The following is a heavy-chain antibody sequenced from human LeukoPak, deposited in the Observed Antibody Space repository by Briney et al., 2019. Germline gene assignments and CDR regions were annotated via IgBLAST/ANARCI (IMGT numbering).Heavy chain of an antibody. CDR2: ISSYSDNT. Sequence: ASVKVSCKASGYTFTSYGISWVRQAPGQGLEWMGCISSYSDNTTYAPKLQGRFTMSKDTSTGRAYMELRSLRSDDTAVYYCPRRIAVARRDAFDIWGQGTMVTVSS. CDR1: GYTFTSYG. V-gene: IGHV1-18*01. J-gene: IGHJ3*02. CDR3: PRRIAVARRDAFDI. D-gene: IGHD6-19*01.